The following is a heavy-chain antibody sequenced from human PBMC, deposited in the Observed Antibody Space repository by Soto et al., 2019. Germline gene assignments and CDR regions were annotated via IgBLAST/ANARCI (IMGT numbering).Heavy chain of an antibody. V-gene: IGHV3-33*01. CDR2: IWYDGSNK. CDR1: GFTFSSYG. Sequence: PGGSLRLSCAASGFTFSSYGMHWVRQAPGKGLEWVAVIWYDGSNKYYADSVKGRFTISRDNSKNTLYLQMNSMRAEDTAVYYCERDGKQLASPRWFDPWGQGT. CDR3: ERDGKQLASPRWFDP. J-gene: IGHJ5*02. D-gene: IGHD6-13*01.